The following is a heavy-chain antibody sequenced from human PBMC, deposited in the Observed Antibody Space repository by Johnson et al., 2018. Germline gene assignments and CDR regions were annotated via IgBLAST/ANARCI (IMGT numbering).Heavy chain of an antibody. J-gene: IGHJ3*02. D-gene: IGHD3-22*01. CDR3: ARMYYYDSSGYSTPDAFDI. CDR2: INPSGGSP. Sequence: QVQLVESGAEVKKPGASXKVSCKASGYTFTSYYMHWVRQAPGQGLEWMGIINPSGGSPSYAQKFQGRVTMTRDTSTSTVNMDLSSLGSEDTAVYYWARMYYYDSSGYSTPDAFDIWGQGTMVTVSS. CDR1: GYTFTSYY. V-gene: IGHV1-46*01.